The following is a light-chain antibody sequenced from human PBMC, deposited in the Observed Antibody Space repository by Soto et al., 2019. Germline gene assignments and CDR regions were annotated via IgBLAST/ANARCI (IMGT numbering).Light chain of an antibody. Sequence: QSVLTQPPSVSGAPGQTVTISCTGSSSNSGADYDVHWYQQLPGTAPKLLIFGNNNRPSGVPDRFSASKSGTSASLAITGLQAEDEADYFCQTYDSSLSGSWVFGGGTKLTVL. CDR1: SSNSGADYD. J-gene: IGLJ3*02. CDR2: GNN. V-gene: IGLV1-40*01. CDR3: QTYDSSLSGSWV.